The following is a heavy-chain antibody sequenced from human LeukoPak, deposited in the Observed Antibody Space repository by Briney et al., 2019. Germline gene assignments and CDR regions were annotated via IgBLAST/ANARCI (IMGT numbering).Heavy chain of an antibody. CDR3: ATSGPGYYYYYMDV. CDR2: ISSSGSTI. V-gene: IGHV3-11*01. CDR1: GFTFSDYY. D-gene: IGHD3-10*01. J-gene: IGHJ6*03. Sequence: GGSLRLSCAASGFTFSDYYMSWIRQAPGKGLEWVSYISSSGSTIYYADSVKGRFTISRDNSKNTLYLQMNSLRSEDTAVYYCATSGPGYYYYYMDVWGKGTTVTISS.